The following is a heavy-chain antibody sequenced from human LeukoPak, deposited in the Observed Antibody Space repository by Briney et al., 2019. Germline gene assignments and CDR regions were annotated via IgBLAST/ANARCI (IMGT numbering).Heavy chain of an antibody. J-gene: IGHJ4*02. CDR1: GGPINIHY. Sequence: PSEPLSLTCSLSGGPINIHYGIWIRHPPGKPRKCIVYIFNTGNTNYNPSLASRVTMSVDTSRAQFFLRLSPVTAADTAIYYCASRPADTTWYGVFDYWSQGTLVTVSS. V-gene: IGHV4-59*11. CDR3: ASRPADTTWYGVFDY. D-gene: IGHD3-10*01. CDR2: IFNTGNT.